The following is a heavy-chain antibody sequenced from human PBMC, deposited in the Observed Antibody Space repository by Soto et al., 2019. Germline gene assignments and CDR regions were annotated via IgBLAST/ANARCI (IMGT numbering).Heavy chain of an antibody. D-gene: IGHD6-6*01. CDR3: AREYSSSSLYYYYMDV. Sequence: SVKVSFKASGYTFTGYYMHWVRQAPGQGLEWMGRIIPILGRANYAQKFQGRVTITADKSTSTAYMELSSLRSEDTAVYYCAREYSSSSLYYYYMDVWGKGTTVTVSS. J-gene: IGHJ6*03. V-gene: IGHV1-69*04. CDR1: GYTFTGYY. CDR2: IIPILGRA.